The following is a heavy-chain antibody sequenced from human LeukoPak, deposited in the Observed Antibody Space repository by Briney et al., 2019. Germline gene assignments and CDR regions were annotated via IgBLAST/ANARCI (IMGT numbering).Heavy chain of an antibody. V-gene: IGHV3-23*01. CDR3: AKASWVSSADAVL. Sequence: GLSLRLFCAASGFTFRSYAMCLIGLVTVRGLDGVSSLIGNGDTFYADSVMGRFTISRDEFRNTVYLQLNNLSVEDTAVYYCAKASWVSSADAVLWGQGTVVTVSS. D-gene: IGHD3-16*01. CDR2: LIGNGDT. CDR1: GFTFRSYA. J-gene: IGHJ4*02.